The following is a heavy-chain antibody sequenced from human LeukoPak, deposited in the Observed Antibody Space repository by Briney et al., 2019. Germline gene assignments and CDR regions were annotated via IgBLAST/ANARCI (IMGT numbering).Heavy chain of an antibody. CDR3: ARTAPYSSPLGADY. J-gene: IGHJ4*02. CDR1: GYTFTGYY. D-gene: IGHD6-13*01. CDR2: INPNSGGT. V-gene: IGHV1-2*02. Sequence: ASVKVSCKASGYTFTGYYMHWVRQAPGQGLEWMGWINPNSGGTNYAQKFQGRVTMTRDTSISTAYMELSRLRSDDTAVYYCARTAPYSSPLGADYWGQGTLVTVSS.